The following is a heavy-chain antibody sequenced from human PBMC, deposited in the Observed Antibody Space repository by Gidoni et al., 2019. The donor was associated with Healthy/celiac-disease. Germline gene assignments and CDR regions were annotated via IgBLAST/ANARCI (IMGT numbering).Heavy chain of an antibody. Sequence: QVPLVESGGGVVQPGRSLSLSCAASGFTLRSYAMHWVRQAPGKWLEWVAVISYDGSNKYYADSVKGRFTIARDNSKNTLYLQMNSLRAEDTAVYYCARAAAAAGRSRADYWGQGTLVTVSS. V-gene: IGHV3-30-3*01. D-gene: IGHD6-13*01. CDR1: GFTLRSYA. CDR3: ARAAAAAGRSRADY. CDR2: ISYDGSNK. J-gene: IGHJ4*02.